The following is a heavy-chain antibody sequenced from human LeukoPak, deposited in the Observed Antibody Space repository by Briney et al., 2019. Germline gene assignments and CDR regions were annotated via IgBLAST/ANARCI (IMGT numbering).Heavy chain of an antibody. V-gene: IGHV3-53*01. CDR1: GISVRGSY. CDR2: IYSGDRT. D-gene: IGHD6-13*01. J-gene: IGHJ4*02. CDR3: TRDLTGTTWSENDY. Sequence: GGSLRLSCEVSGISVRGSYMSWVRQAPGKGLEWVSVIYSGDRTYYAESVKGRFTISRDTSKDTLYLQMNNLRADDTARYYCTRDLTGTTWSENDYWGQGTLVTISS.